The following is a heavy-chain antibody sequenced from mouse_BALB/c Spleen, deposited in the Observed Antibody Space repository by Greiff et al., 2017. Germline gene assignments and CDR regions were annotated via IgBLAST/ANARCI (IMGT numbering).Heavy chain of an antibody. CDR2: IRNKANGYTT. J-gene: IGHJ4*01. CDR3: ARDGRDYAMDY. CDR1: GFTFTDYY. Sequence: EVQVVESGGGLVQPGGSLRLSCATSGFTFTDYYMSWVRQPPGKALEWLGFIRNKANGYTTEYSASVKGRFTISRDNSQSILYLQMNTLRAEDSATYYCARDGRDYAMDYWGQGTSVTVSS. D-gene: IGHD1-1*01. V-gene: IGHV7-3*02.